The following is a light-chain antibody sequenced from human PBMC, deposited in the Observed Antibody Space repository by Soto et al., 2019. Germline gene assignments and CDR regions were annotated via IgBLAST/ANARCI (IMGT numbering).Light chain of an antibody. Sequence: QSARTQPASVSGSPGQSITISCTGTSSDIGDYNYVSWYQQHPDKAPRLMIYEVSNRPSGVSNRFSGSKSGNTASLTISGLQAEDGADYYCTSYTSTTTNYVFGTGTKLTVL. V-gene: IGLV2-14*01. CDR2: EVS. CDR1: SSDIGDYNY. CDR3: TSYTSTTTNYV. J-gene: IGLJ1*01.